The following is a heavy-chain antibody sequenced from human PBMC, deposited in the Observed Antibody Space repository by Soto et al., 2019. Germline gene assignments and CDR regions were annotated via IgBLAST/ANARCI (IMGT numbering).Heavy chain of an antibody. V-gene: IGHV1-8*01. J-gene: IGHJ2*01. Sequence: QVQLVQSGAEVKKPGASVKVSCKASGYTSTSYDINWVRHATGQGLEWMGWMNPNSGNTGYAQKFQGRDTMTRNTSISTAYMELIILRSEDTAVYYCARERCCCVDLWGRGTLVTVSS. D-gene: IGHD2-15*01. CDR1: GYTSTSYD. CDR3: ARERCCCVDL. CDR2: MNPNSGNT.